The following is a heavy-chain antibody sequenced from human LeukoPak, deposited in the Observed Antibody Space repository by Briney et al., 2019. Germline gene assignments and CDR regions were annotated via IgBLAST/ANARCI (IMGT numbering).Heavy chain of an antibody. CDR2: IYPGDSSV. CDR3: ARVGVTVVTARFDY. Sequence: GESLKISCEASGYSFTNFWIAWVRQMPGKGLEWMGIIYPGDSSVRYNPSFEGQVSFSSDKSISTAYLQWSSLKASDTAMYYCARVGVTVVTARFDYWGQGTLVTVSS. D-gene: IGHD2-21*02. V-gene: IGHV5-51*01. J-gene: IGHJ4*02. CDR1: GYSFTNFW.